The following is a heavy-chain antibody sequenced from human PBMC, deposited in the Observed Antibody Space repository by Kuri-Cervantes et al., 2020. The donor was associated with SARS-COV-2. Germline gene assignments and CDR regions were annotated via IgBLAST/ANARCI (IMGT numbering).Heavy chain of an antibody. CDR1: GGTLSSYA. V-gene: IGHV1-69*06. CDR3: AREYYDILIGSGAGVYYYGMDV. D-gene: IGHD3-9*01. CDR2: IIPIFGTA. Sequence: SVKVSCKASGGTLSSYAISWVRQAPGQGLEWMGGIIPIFGTANYAQKFQGRVTITADKSTSTAYMELSSLRSEDTAVYYCAREYYDILIGSGAGVYYYGMDVWGQGTTVTVSS. J-gene: IGHJ6*02.